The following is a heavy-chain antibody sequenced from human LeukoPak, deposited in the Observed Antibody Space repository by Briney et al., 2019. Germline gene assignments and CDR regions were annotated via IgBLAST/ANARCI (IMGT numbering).Heavy chain of an antibody. D-gene: IGHD3-22*01. CDR2: ISGSGGST. J-gene: IGHJ6*03. CDR3: AGGRYYDSSGYSYYYYYYMDV. Sequence: GGSLRLSCAASGFTFSSYAMSWVRQAPGEGLEWVSAISGSGGSTYYADSVKGRFTISRDNSKNTLYLQMNSLRAEDTAVYYCAGGRYYDSSGYSYYYYYYMDVWGKGTTVTVSS. CDR1: GFTFSSYA. V-gene: IGHV3-23*01.